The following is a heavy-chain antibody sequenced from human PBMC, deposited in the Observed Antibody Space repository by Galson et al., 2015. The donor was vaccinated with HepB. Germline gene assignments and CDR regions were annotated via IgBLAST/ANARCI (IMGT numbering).Heavy chain of an antibody. D-gene: IGHD6-19*01. CDR1: GLSFNESA. Sequence: SLRLPCAASGLSFNESALHRFRPAPGLGLGCLSVNRRDGGGKYYDGSVKGRFTISRDNSTSILYLQMNSLRTEDTAMYYGATELRHNSGWFALDSWGQGTLVTVSS. J-gene: IGHJ4*02. CDR2: NRRDGGGK. V-gene: IGHV3-33*08. CDR3: ATELRHNSGWFALDS.